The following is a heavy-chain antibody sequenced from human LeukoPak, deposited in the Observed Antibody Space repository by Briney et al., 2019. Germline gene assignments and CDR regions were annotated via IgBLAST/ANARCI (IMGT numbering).Heavy chain of an antibody. D-gene: IGHD4-17*01. CDR3: ARDRLTTVTTFHFDY. J-gene: IGHJ4*02. Sequence: PGRSLRLSCAASGFTFSSYAMHWVRQAPGKGLGWVAVMWSDTTNKYYADSVKGRFTTSRDNSKNTLYLQMSSLRAEDTAMYYCARDRLTTVTTFHFDYWGQGTLVTVSS. CDR2: MWSDTTNK. V-gene: IGHV3-33*01. CDR1: GFTFSSYA.